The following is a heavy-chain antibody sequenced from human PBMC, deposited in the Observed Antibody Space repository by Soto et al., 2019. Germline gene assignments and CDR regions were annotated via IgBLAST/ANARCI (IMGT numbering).Heavy chain of an antibody. D-gene: IGHD3-22*01. Sequence: QVQLQESGPGLVKPSQTLSLTCTVSGGSISSSSYSWSWIRHHPGKGLEWIAYVYFSGNTYYNPSLKRRVAISVDTSKRQFPLRLTSVTGADTGVYYCARLGYDSSGYPSWFDPWRQGTLVTVSS. CDR2: VYFSGNT. V-gene: IGHV4-31*03. CDR3: ARLGYDSSGYPSWFDP. J-gene: IGHJ5*02. CDR1: GGSISSSSYS.